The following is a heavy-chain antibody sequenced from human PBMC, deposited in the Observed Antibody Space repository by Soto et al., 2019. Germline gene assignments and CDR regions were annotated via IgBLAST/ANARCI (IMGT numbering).Heavy chain of an antibody. Sequence: GECLKISCKGSGYSFAGYWITWVRQKPGKGLEWMGRIDPSDSQTYYSPSFRGHVTISATKSITTVFLQWSSLRASDTAMYYCARQIYDSDTGPNFQYYFDSWGQGTPVTVSS. CDR2: IDPSDSQT. D-gene: IGHD3-22*01. J-gene: IGHJ4*02. CDR1: GYSFAGYW. V-gene: IGHV5-10-1*01. CDR3: ARQIYDSDTGPNFQYYFDS.